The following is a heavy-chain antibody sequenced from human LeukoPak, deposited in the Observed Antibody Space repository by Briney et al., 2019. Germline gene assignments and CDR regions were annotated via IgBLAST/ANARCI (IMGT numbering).Heavy chain of an antibody. CDR3: ARDRVGATVYWFDP. CDR2: SHNSGST. CDR1: GDSISGYY. D-gene: IGHD1-26*01. J-gene: IGHJ5*02. V-gene: IGHV4-59*12. Sequence: KPSETLSLTCTVSGDSISGYYWSWIRQPPGKGLEWIGYSHNSGSTHYNPSLKSRVTMSTDTSKNQFSLKLSSVTAADTAVYYCARDRVGATVYWFDPWGQGTLVTVSS.